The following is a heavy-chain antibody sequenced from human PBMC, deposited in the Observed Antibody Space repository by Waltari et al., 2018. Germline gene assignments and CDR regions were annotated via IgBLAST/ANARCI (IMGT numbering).Heavy chain of an antibody. CDR2: IIPIFGTA. D-gene: IGHD1-26*01. CDR3: ASRVLRELVFHI. J-gene: IGHJ3*02. Sequence: QVQLVQSGAEVKKPGSSVTVSCKASGGAFSSYDLRWVRQAPGQGLEWLGGIIPIFGTANYAHKFQGRVTITADESTSTAYMELSSLRSEDTAVYYCASRVLRELVFHIWGQGTMVTVSS. CDR1: GGAFSSYD. V-gene: IGHV1-69*12.